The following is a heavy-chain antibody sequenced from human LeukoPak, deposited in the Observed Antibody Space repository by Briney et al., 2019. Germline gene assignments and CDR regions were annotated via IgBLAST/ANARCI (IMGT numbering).Heavy chain of an antibody. V-gene: IGHV3-30*18. D-gene: IGHD2-21*02. CDR2: ISYDGSNN. Sequence: GGSLRLSCAASGFTFSSYGMHWVRQAPGKGLEWVAIISYDGSNNFYSDSVKGRFTISRDNSKNTLYLQMHSLRAEDTAVYYCAKDVRMTAIRGFDYWGQGTLVTVSP. CDR3: AKDVRMTAIRGFDY. J-gene: IGHJ4*02. CDR1: GFTFSSYG.